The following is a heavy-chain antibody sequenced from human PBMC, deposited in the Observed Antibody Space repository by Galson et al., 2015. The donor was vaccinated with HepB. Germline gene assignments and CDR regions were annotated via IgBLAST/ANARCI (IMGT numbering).Heavy chain of an antibody. J-gene: IGHJ6*03. D-gene: IGHD1-26*01. V-gene: IGHV3-15*01. CDR3: TGRGGMVGATYYYYYMDV. CDR2: IKSKTDGGTT. Sequence: SLRLSCAASGFTFSNAWMSWVRQAPGKGLEWVGRIKSKTDGGTTDYAAPVKGRFTISRDDSKNTLYLQMNSLKTEDTAVYYCTGRGGMVGATYYYYYMDVWGKGTTVTVSS. CDR1: GFTFSNAW.